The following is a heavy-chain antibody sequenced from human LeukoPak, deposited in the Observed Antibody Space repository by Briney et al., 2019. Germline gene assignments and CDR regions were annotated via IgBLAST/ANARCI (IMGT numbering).Heavy chain of an antibody. CDR2: ISGSGGTI. J-gene: IGHJ4*02. CDR1: GFTFSDYY. CDR3: ARGPRRVRGVTYVGETH. D-gene: IGHD3-10*01. V-gene: IGHV3-11*01. Sequence: GGSLRLSCAASGFTFSDYYMNWIRQAPGKGLECVSYISGSGGTIYYADSVKGRFTISRDNAKNSLYLQMNSLRAEDTAVYYCARGPRRVRGVTYVGETHWGQGTLVTVSS.